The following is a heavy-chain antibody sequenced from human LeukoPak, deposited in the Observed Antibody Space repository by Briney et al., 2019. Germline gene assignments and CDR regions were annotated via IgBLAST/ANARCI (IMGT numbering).Heavy chain of an antibody. D-gene: IGHD3-16*01. CDR1: GFTFSRPW. Sequence: QPGGSLRLSCGASGFTFSRPWMHWVRQVPGKGLVWVSRISIDGSATDYADSVKGRFTISRDNAENTLYLEMNSLRAEDTAVYYCVGHWGLRYWGQGALVTVSS. J-gene: IGHJ4*02. CDR2: ISIDGSAT. V-gene: IGHV3-74*01. CDR3: VGHWGLRY.